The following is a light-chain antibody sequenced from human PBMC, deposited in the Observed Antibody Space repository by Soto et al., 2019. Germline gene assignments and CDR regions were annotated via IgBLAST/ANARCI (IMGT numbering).Light chain of an antibody. CDR1: QSVLYSPNNKNY. CDR2: WAS. J-gene: IGKJ1*01. V-gene: IGKV4-1*01. Sequence: DIVMTQSPDSLALSLGEMATINCKSSQSVLYSPNNKNYLAWYQQKPGQPPQLLLYWASMRESGVPDRFSGSASGTDFTLTISSLQAEDVAVYYCHQYASSPRMFGPGTKVEIK. CDR3: HQYASSPRM.